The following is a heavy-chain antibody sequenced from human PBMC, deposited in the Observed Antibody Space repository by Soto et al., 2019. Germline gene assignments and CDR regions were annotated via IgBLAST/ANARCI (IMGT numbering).Heavy chain of an antibody. D-gene: IGHD6-13*01. CDR3: ARGGAAAGLHPCPD. J-gene: IGHJ4*02. Sequence: GASVKVSCKASGYTFTSYAMHWVRQAPGQRLEWTGWINAGNGNTKYSQKFQGRVTITRDTSASTAYMELSSLRSEDTAVYYCARGGAAAGLHPCPDWGQGTLVTVSS. CDR2: INAGNGNT. V-gene: IGHV1-3*01. CDR1: GYTFTSYA.